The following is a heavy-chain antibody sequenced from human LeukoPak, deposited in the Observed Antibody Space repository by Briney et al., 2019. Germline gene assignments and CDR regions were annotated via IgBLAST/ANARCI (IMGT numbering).Heavy chain of an antibody. Sequence: SVKVSCKASGGTFSSYAISWVRQAPGQGLEWMGGIIPIFGTANYAQKFQGRVTMTRDTSTSTVYMELSSLRSEDTAVYYCARAGMVRGVIPYWGQGTLVTVSS. J-gene: IGHJ4*02. CDR3: ARAGMVRGVIPY. D-gene: IGHD3-10*01. CDR1: GGTFSSYA. CDR2: IIPIFGTA. V-gene: IGHV1-69*05.